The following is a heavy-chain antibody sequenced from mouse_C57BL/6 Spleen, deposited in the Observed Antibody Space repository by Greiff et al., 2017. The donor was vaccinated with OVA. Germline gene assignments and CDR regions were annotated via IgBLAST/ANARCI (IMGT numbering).Heavy chain of an antibody. CDR3: ARGGGYDYDEFAY. CDR2: INPGSGGT. D-gene: IGHD2-4*01. CDR1: GYAFTNYL. J-gene: IGHJ3*01. Sequence: QVQLQQSGAELVRPGTSVKVSCKASGYAFTNYLIEWVKQRPGQGLEWIGVINPGSGGTNYNEKFKGKATLTADKSSSTAYMQLSSLTSEDSAVYFCARGGGYDYDEFAYWGQGTLVTVSA. V-gene: IGHV1-54*01.